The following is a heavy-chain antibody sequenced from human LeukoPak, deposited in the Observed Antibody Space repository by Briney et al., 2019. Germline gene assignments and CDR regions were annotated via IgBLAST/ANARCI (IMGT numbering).Heavy chain of an antibody. CDR2: IIPIFGTA. CDR1: GGTFSSYA. CDR3: ARSVRGDYYYYGMDV. Sequence: ASVKVSCKASGGTFSSYAISWVRQAPGQGLEWMGGIIPIFGTANYAQKFQGRVTITADESTSTDYMELSSLRSEDTAVYYCARSVRGDYYYYGMDVWGQGTTVTVSS. V-gene: IGHV1-69*13. J-gene: IGHJ6*02. D-gene: IGHD3-10*01.